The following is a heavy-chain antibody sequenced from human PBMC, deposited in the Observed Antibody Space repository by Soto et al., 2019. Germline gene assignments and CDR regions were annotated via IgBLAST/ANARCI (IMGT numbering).Heavy chain of an antibody. CDR1: GGSISRNIYY. D-gene: IGHD6-13*01. CDR2: IHYSGST. CDR3: ARDNIAAAGAIDY. V-gene: IGHV4-39*02. Sequence: SETLSLTCSVSGGSISRNIYYWGWIRQPPGKGLEWIGNIHYSGSTYYDSSLKSRVTISIDTSKNQFSLKLTSVTATDTAVYYCARDNIAAAGAIDYWGQGTLVTVSS. J-gene: IGHJ4*02.